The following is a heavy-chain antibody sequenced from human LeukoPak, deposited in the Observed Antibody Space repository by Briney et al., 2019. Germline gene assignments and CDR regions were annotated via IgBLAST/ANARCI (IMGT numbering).Heavy chain of an antibody. Sequence: PSETLSLTCTVSGGSISSYYWSWIRQPAGKGLEWIGRIYTSGTTNYNPSLKSRVTISVDTSKNQFSLKLSSVTAADTAVYYCARDKGQYGSGTRGFTWFDPWGQGTLVTVSS. V-gene: IGHV4-4*07. J-gene: IGHJ5*02. CDR1: GGSISSYY. CDR3: ARDKGQYGSGTRGFTWFDP. D-gene: IGHD3-10*01. CDR2: IYTSGTT.